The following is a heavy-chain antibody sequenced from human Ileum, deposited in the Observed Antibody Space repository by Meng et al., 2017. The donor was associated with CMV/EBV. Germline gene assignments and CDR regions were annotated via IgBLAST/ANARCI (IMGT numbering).Heavy chain of an antibody. CDR1: GYTFTEYG. CDR2: ISTYNGNT. D-gene: IGHD1-26*01. CDR3: ARDRGTYLAYLDY. J-gene: IGHJ4*02. V-gene: IGHV1-18*01. Sequence: ASVTVSCKASGYTFTEYGLSWVRQAPGQGLEWMGWISTYNGNTNYAQKFRGRVTLTTDASTRTVYMELRSLRSDDAAIYYCARDRGTYLAYLDYWGQGTLVTVSS.